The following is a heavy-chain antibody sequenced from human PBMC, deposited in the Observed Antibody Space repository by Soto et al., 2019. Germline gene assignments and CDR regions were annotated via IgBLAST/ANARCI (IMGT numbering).Heavy chain of an antibody. J-gene: IGHJ4*02. V-gene: IGHV1-18*04. Sequence: VELVQSGAEVKKPGASVRVSCKASGYTFSSFGLSWVRQASGQGPEWMGWISPETGKTEYSHKFQGRFTMTTDRYTRTLFVDLGSLTSDDTAVYYCTRDLFFSSTSTVTTDAFWGQGTLVTVSS. D-gene: IGHD6-6*01. CDR1: GYTFSSFG. CDR3: TRDLFFSSTSTVTTDAF. CDR2: ISPETGKT.